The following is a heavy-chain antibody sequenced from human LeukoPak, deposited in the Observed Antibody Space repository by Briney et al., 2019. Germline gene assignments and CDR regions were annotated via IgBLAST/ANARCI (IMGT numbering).Heavy chain of an antibody. J-gene: IGHJ4*02. CDR1: GYSISSGYY. V-gene: IGHV4-38-2*01. D-gene: IGHD7-27*01. CDR2: IYHSGST. Sequence: PSETLSLTCAVSGYSISSGYYWGWIRQPPGKGLEWIGGIYHSGSTYYNPSLKSRVTISVDTSKNQFSLKLSSVTAADTAVYYCARLGIDYWGQGTLVTVSS. CDR3: ARLGIDY.